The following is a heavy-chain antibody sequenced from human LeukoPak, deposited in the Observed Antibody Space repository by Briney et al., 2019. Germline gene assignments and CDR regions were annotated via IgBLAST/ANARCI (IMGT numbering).Heavy chain of an antibody. J-gene: IGHJ4*02. CDR1: GFSLSTSGMR. V-gene: IGHV2-70*04. D-gene: IGHD6-13*01. CDR2: IDWDDDK. CDR3: ARSFADGYDY. Sequence: SGPTLVNPTQTLTLTCTFSGFSLSTSGMRVSWIRQPPGKALEWPARIDWDDDKFYSTSLKTRLTISKDTSKNQVVLTMTNMDPVDTATYYCARSFADGYDYWGQGTLVTVSS.